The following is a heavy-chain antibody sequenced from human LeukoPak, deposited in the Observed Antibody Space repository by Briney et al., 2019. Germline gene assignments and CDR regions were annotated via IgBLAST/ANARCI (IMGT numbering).Heavy chain of an antibody. CDR1: GFTVSSNY. J-gene: IGHJ6*02. CDR3: ARDRGGLLWSGYYYYGMDV. Sequence: GGSLRLSCAASGFTVSSNYMSWVRQAPGKGLEWVSVIYSGGSTYYADSVKGRFTISRDNSKNTLYLQMDSPRAEDTAVYYCARDRGGLLWSGYYYYGMDVWGQGTTVTVSS. D-gene: IGHD3-10*01. V-gene: IGHV3-66*01. CDR2: IYSGGST.